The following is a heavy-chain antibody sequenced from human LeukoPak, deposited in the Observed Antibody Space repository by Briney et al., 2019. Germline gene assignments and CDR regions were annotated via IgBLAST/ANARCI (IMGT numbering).Heavy chain of an antibody. CDR3: ATLVVVVSAAVDY. J-gene: IGHJ4*02. CDR2: ILYDGSTQ. Sequence: PGRSLRLSCAASGFPFSTYAMHWVRQAPGKGLEWVAVILYDGSTQYYADTVKGRFTISRDNSNNTLYLQMTSLRAEDTAIYYCATLVVVVSAAVDYWGQGTLVTVSS. D-gene: IGHD2-21*01. V-gene: IGHV3-30*04. CDR1: GFPFSTYA.